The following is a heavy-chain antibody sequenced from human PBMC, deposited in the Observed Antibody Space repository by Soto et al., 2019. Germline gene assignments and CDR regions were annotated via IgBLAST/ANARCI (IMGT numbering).Heavy chain of an antibody. Sequence: QVQLQESGPGLVKPSETLSLTCTVSGGSISSYYWSWIRQPPGKGLEWIGFIFYSGSTSYNPSLKSRVTISIDTSEYQFSLQLNSGTAADTAVYYCASMIGDPVLSFDSWGQGSLVAVSS. D-gene: IGHD3-10*02. V-gene: IGHV4-59*01. CDR2: IFYSGST. J-gene: IGHJ5*01. CDR1: GGSISSYY. CDR3: ASMIGDPVLSFDS.